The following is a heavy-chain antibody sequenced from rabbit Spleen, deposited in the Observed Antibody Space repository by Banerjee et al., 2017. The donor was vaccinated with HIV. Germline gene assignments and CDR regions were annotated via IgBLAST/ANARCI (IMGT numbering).Heavy chain of an antibody. CDR2: IDTGSSGFT. J-gene: IGHJ3*01. Sequence: QEQLVESGGDLVKPGASLTLTCIASGVSFSGDSYMCWVRQAPGKGLEWIVCIDTGSSGFTYFANWAKGRFTISKTSSTTVTLQMTSLTAADTATYFCARDGVGGSYFALWGQGTLVTVS. D-gene: IGHD8-1*01. CDR3: ARDGVGGSYFAL. V-gene: IGHV1S45*01. CDR1: GVSFSGDSY.